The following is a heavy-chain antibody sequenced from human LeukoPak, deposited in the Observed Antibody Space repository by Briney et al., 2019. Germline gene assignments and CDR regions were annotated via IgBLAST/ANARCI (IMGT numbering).Heavy chain of an antibody. CDR3: ARDPGGIVVVPAAVDAFDI. Sequence: ASVKVSCKASGYTFTSYGISWVRQAPGQGLEWMGWISAYNGNTNYAQKLQGRVTMTTDTSTSTAYMELRSLRSDDTAVHYCARDPGGIVVVPAAVDAFDIWGQGTMVTVSS. V-gene: IGHV1-18*01. J-gene: IGHJ3*02. D-gene: IGHD2-2*01. CDR1: GYTFTSYG. CDR2: ISAYNGNT.